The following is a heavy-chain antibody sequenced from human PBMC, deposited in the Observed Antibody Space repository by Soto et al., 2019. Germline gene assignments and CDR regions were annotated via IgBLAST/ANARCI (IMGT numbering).Heavy chain of an antibody. V-gene: IGHV5-51*03. J-gene: IGHJ3*02. CDR3: AVGSGSGYSGAFDI. D-gene: IGHD3-22*01. Sequence: GERLKVYGRRSGCRPNNYRNGWVRQMPGKGLEWMGIIYPGDSDTRYSPSFQGQVTISADKSISTAYLQWSSLKASDTAMYYCAVGSGSGYSGAFDIWGQGTKVTV. CDR2: IYPGDSDT. CDR1: GCRPNNYR.